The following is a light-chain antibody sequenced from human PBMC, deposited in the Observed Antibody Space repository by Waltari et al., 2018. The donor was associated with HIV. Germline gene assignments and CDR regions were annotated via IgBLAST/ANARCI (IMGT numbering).Light chain of an antibody. Sequence: QSVLTQPPSASGTPGQRVTISCSGRNSNIGSNPVYWYQQLPGTAPKLLIYGNTQRPSGVPYRFSCSKSGTSASLAISGLQSEDEADYYCAAWDDSLNGEVVFGGGTKLTVL. V-gene: IGLV1-44*01. CDR3: AAWDDSLNGEVV. J-gene: IGLJ2*01. CDR1: NSNIGSNP. CDR2: GNT.